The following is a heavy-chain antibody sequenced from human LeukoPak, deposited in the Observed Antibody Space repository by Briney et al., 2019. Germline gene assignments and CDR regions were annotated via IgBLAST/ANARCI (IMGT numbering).Heavy chain of an antibody. V-gene: IGHV3-23*01. J-gene: IGHJ5*02. CDR2: FSNGNT. CDR1: GFPFSNLA. CDR3: VREAGYCASVCLKSNWFDP. D-gene: IGHD2-21*02. Sequence: PGGSLRLSCAASGFPFSNLAMSWVRQPPGKGLEWVSAFSNGNTYYADSVRGRFTISRDDSKNMVYLQMNSLRVEDTARYYCVREAGYCASVCLKSNWFDPWGQGTLVTVSS.